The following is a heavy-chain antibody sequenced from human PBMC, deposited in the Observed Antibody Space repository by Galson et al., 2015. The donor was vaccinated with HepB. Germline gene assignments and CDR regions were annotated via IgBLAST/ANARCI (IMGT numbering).Heavy chain of an antibody. J-gene: IGHJ4*02. CDR1: GFTFSSYS. CDR3: ARDGAPRGRSMAPTDY. V-gene: IGHV3-21*01. Sequence: SLRLSCAASGFTFSSYSMNWVRQAPGKGLEWVSSISSSSSYIYYADSVKGRFTISRDNAKNSLYLQMNSLRAEDTAVYYCARDGAPRGRSMAPTDYWGQGTLVTVSS. CDR2: ISSSSSYI. D-gene: IGHD2/OR15-2a*01.